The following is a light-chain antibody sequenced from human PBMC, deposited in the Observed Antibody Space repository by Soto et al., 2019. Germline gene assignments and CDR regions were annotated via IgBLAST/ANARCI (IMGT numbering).Light chain of an antibody. CDR1: QSVSSY. J-gene: IGKJ4*01. V-gene: IGKV3-11*01. CDR2: DAS. Sequence: EIVLTQSRVTLSLSPGERATLSCRASQSVSSYLAWYQQKPGQAPRLLIYDASNRATGIPARFSGSGSGTDFTLTISSLEPEDFAVYYCQQRSNWTSTFGGGTKVEIK. CDR3: QQRSNWTST.